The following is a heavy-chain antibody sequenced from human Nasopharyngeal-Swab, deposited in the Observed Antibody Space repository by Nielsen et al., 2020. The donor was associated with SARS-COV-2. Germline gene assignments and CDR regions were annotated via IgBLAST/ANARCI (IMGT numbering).Heavy chain of an antibody. D-gene: IGHD5-18*01. Sequence: SDTLSLTCTVSGGFISSGGYYWSWIRQHPGKGLEWTGYIYYSGSTYYNPSLKSRVTISVDTSKNQFSLKLSSVTAADTAVYYCARGGGYSYGAIDYWGQGTLVTVSS. V-gene: IGHV4-31*03. CDR1: GGFISSGGYY. J-gene: IGHJ4*02. CDR3: ARGGGYSYGAIDY. CDR2: IYYSGST.